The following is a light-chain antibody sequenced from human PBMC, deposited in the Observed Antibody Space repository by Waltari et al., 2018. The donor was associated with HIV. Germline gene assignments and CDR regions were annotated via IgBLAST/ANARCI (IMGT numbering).Light chain of an antibody. J-gene: IGLJ2*01. CDR1: ALPKQY. CDR2: KDS. Sequence: SYELTQPPSVSVSPGQTARITCSGDALPKQYAYWYQQKPGQAPVVVIYKDSERPSGIPCRLSGSSSGTTVTLTISGVQTEDEADYYCQSVDRSRVVFGGGTKLTVL. V-gene: IGLV3-25*03. CDR3: QSVDRSRVV.